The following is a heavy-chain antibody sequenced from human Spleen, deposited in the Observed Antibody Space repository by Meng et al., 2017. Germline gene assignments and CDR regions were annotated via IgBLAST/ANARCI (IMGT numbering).Heavy chain of an antibody. CDR3: ARHRAPVRWPTLSYYFDY. Sequence: GESLKISCKGSGYSFTSYWIGWVRQMPGKGLEWMGIIYPGDSDTRYSPSFQGQVTISADKSISTAYLQWSSLKASDTAMYYCARHRAPVRWPTLSYYFDYWGQGTLVTVSS. V-gene: IGHV5-51*01. CDR2: IYPGDSDT. CDR1: GYSFTSYW. J-gene: IGHJ4*02. D-gene: IGHD4-23*01.